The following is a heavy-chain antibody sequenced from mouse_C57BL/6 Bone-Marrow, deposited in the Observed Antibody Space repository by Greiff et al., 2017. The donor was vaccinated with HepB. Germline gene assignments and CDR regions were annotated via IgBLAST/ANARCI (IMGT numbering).Heavy chain of an antibody. J-gene: IGHJ2*01. D-gene: IGHD1-1*01. CDR3: ARQFDYYGSSDY. CDR2: IDPSDSYT. CDR1: GYTFTSYW. Sequence: VKLMESGAELVKPGASVKLSCKASGYTFTSYWMQWVKQRPGQGLEWIGEIDPSDSYTNYNQKFKGKATLTVDTSSSTAYMQLSSLTSEDSAVYYCARQFDYYGSSDYWGQGTTLTVSS. V-gene: IGHV1-50*01.